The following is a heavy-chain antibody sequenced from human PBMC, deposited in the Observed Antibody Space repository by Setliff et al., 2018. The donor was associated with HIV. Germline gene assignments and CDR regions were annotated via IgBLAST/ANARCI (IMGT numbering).Heavy chain of an antibody. CDR1: GASISSHY. Sequence: ASETLSLTCTVSGASISSHYWSWIRQSPGKELEWIGYIYSTGSTNYNPSLQSRVSISMDASSNKFSLQVTSVTSADTAVYYCARHNCGTTACYGVVVWGQGTMVTVSS. D-gene: IGHD2-2*01. V-gene: IGHV4-59*11. CDR2: IYSTGST. J-gene: IGHJ3*01. CDR3: ARHNCGTTACYGVVV.